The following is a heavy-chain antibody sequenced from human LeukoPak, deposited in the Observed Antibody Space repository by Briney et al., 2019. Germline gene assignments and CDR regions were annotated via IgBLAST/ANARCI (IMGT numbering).Heavy chain of an antibody. Sequence: IPSETLSLTCTVSGGSISSYYWSWIRQPAGKGLEWIGRIYTSGSTNYNPSLKSRVTMSVDTSKNQFSLKLSSVTAADAAVYYCARLRYNWNVCVFDIWGQGTMVTISS. V-gene: IGHV4-4*07. CDR2: IYTSGST. J-gene: IGHJ3*02. CDR3: ARLRYNWNVCVFDI. CDR1: GGSISSYY. D-gene: IGHD1-1*01.